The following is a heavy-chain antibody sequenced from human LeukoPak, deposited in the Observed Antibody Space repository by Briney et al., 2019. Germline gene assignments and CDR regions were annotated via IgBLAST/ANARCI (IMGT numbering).Heavy chain of an antibody. D-gene: IGHD3-22*01. J-gene: IGHJ4*02. Sequence: PSETLSLTCTVSGGSISSSSYYWGWIRQPPGKGLEWIGRIYYSGSTYYNPSLKSRVTISVDTSKNQFSLKLSSVTAADTAVYYCARDSPVWSYYDSSGYYYRTGPFDYWGQGTLVTVSS. CDR3: ARDSPVWSYYDSSGYYYRTGPFDY. CDR2: IYYSGST. CDR1: GGSISSSSYY. V-gene: IGHV4-39*07.